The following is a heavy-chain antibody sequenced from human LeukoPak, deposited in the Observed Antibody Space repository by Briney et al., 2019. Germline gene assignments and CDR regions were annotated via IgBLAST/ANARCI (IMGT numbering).Heavy chain of an antibody. D-gene: IGHD2-2*01. V-gene: IGHV6-1*01. CDR1: GDSVSSSSAA. CDR3: ARRLTQYDCFDP. J-gene: IGHJ5*02. CDR2: TYYRSTWYN. Sequence: SQTLSLTCGISGDSVSSSSAAWNWIRQSPSRGLEWLGRTYYRSTWYNDYAVSVRGRITVNPDTSKNQFSLHLNSVTPEDTAVYYCARRLTQYDCFDPWGQGILVTVSS.